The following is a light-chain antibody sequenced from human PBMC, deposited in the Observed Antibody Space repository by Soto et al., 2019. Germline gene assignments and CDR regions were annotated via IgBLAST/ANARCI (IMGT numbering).Light chain of an antibody. CDR2: EVR. CDR1: SSDIGSYNY. CDR3: CSFARSSNYV. J-gene: IGLJ1*01. Sequence: QSVLTQPASVSGSPGQSITISCTGTSSDIGSYNYVAWYQQFPGKTPKLIIYEVRNRPSGVSFRFSGSKSGNTASLTISGLQAEDEADYYCCSFARSSNYVFGNGTKVTV. V-gene: IGLV2-14*01.